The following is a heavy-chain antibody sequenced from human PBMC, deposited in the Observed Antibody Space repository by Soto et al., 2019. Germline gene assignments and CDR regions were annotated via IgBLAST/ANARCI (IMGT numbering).Heavy chain of an antibody. V-gene: IGHV1-3*01. CDR2: INAGYGNT. CDR3: ARDTGDGTFDF. J-gene: IGHJ4*02. D-gene: IGHD7-27*01. CDR1: GYTFSSYA. Sequence: GTSVKVSGTASGYTFSSYAMHWVRQAPGQRLEWMGWINAGYGNTKSSQKFQDRVTISRDTSASTAYMELTSLRSEDTAVYYCARDTGDGTFDFWGQGTLVTVSS.